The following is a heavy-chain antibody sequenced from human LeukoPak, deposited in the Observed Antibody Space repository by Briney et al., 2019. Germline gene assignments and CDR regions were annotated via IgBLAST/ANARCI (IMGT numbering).Heavy chain of an antibody. V-gene: IGHV3-30*04. J-gene: IGHJ4*02. Sequence: PGRSLRLSCAASGFTFSSYAMHWVRQAPGKGLEWVAVISYDGSNKYYADSVKGRFTISRDNSKNTLYLQMNSLRAEDTAVYYCARDDGSGSYYNGFDYWGQGTLVTVSS. D-gene: IGHD3-10*01. CDR2: ISYDGSNK. CDR1: GFTFSSYA. CDR3: ARDDGSGSYYNGFDY.